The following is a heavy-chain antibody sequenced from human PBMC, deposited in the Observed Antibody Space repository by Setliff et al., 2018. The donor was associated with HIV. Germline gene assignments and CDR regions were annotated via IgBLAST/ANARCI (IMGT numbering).Heavy chain of an antibody. J-gene: IGHJ4*02. Sequence: GGSLRLSCAASGFTFSSYGMHWVRQAPGKGLEWASAISGSGGSTYYADSVKGRFTISRDNSKNTLSLQMNSLRAEDTAVYYCAKDYVENDYWGQGTLVTVSS. CDR3: AKDYVENDY. D-gene: IGHD3-16*01. V-gene: IGHV3-23*01. CDR2: ISGSGGST. CDR1: GFTFSSYG.